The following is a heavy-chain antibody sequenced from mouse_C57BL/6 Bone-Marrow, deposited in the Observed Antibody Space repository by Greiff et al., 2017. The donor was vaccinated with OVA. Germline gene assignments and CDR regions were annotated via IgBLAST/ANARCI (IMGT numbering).Heavy chain of an antibody. CDR3: AGELANWDG. Sequence: VQLVESGPGLVKPSQSLFLTCSITGFPITSGYYWIWIRQSPGKPLEWMGYITHSGETFYNPSLQSPISITRETSKNQFFLQLNSVTTEDTAMYYCAGELANWDGGGQGTTLTVSS. V-gene: IGHV12-3*01. CDR1: GFPITSGYY. D-gene: IGHD4-1*01. CDR2: ITHSGET. J-gene: IGHJ2*01.